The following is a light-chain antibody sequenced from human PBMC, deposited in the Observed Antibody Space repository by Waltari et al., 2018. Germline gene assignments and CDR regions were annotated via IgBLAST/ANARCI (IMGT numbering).Light chain of an antibody. V-gene: IGKV3-20*01. Sequence: ELVLTQSPGTLSLSPGERATLSCRASQIVSSSYLAWYQQKPGQAPRLLISGASSRATGIPDRFSGSGSGTDFTLTISRLEPEDFAVYYCQQYGSSPRTFVQGTKVEIK. J-gene: IGKJ1*01. CDR3: QQYGSSPRT. CDR1: QIVSSSY. CDR2: GAS.